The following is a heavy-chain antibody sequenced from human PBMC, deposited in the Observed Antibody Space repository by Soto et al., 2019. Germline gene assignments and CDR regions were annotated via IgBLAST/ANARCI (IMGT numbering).Heavy chain of an antibody. Sequence: QVQVVQSGAEVKKPGSSVKVSCKTSGGTFSTSAISWVRQAPGQGLEWMGGIMPIFRTADYAQKFQGRATITADESASTAYLELSSLRSEDTAVYYCARDKERAQLDGNYYYIMDVWGEGTTVTVTS. V-gene: IGHV1-69*12. CDR2: IMPIFRTA. D-gene: IGHD3-3*02. CDR1: GGTFSTSA. J-gene: IGHJ6*04. CDR3: ARDKERAQLDGNYYYIMDV.